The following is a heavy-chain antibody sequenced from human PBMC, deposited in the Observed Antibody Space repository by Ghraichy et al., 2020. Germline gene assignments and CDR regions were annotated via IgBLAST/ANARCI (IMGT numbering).Heavy chain of an antibody. CDR2: IKSKTSGGTA. CDR3: TTTFSSGWYVY. Sequence: GASLRLSCTASGFTFSDAWMTWVRQAPGKGLECVGRIKSKTSGGTADYAAPVKDRFAISRDDSKNTLYLQLNSLKVEDTAVYYCTTTFSSGWYVYWGQGTLVSVSS. CDR1: GFTFSDAW. D-gene: IGHD6-19*01. J-gene: IGHJ4*02. V-gene: IGHV3-15*01.